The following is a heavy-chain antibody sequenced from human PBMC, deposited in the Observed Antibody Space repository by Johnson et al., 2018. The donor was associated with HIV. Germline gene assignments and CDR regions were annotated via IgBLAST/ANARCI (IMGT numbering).Heavy chain of an antibody. V-gene: IGHV3-30*02. CDR3: AKGRWEATTYDDAFDI. CDR2: IRYEGSNK. CDR1: GFTFSSYG. J-gene: IGHJ3*02. D-gene: IGHD1-26*01. Sequence: QVQLVESGGGVVQPGGSLRLSCAASGFTFSSYGMHWVRQAPGKGLEWVAFIRYEGSNKYYADSVKGRFPISRDNSKNTLYLQMNSLRAEDTAVYYCAKGRWEATTYDDAFDIWGQGTLVTVSS.